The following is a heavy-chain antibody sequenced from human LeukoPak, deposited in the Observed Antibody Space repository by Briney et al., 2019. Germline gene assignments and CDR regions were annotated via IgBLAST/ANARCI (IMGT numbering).Heavy chain of an antibody. D-gene: IGHD7-27*01. Sequence: PGGSLRLSCAASGFTFSSYSMNWVRQAPGKGLEWVSSISSSSSYIYYADSVKGRFTISRDNAKNSLYLQMNSLRAEDTAVYYCARFDNGDTQTFDYWGQGTLVTVSS. CDR1: GFTFSSYS. V-gene: IGHV3-21*04. CDR2: ISSSSSYI. J-gene: IGHJ4*02. CDR3: ARFDNGDTQTFDY.